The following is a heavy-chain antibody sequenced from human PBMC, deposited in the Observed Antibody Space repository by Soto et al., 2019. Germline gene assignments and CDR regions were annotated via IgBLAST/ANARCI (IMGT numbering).Heavy chain of an antibody. D-gene: IGHD6-13*01. CDR1: GSTFSSYA. CDR3: AKAIGQLAFDY. CDR2: FSASGGRT. Sequence: PGGSLRLSCAASGSTFSSYAMSWVRQAPGKGLEWVSTFSASGGRTYYADSVKGRFTISRDNSENTVNLQMNNLRAEDTAVYYCAKAIGQLAFDYWGQGTLVTVSS. V-gene: IGHV3-23*01. J-gene: IGHJ4*02.